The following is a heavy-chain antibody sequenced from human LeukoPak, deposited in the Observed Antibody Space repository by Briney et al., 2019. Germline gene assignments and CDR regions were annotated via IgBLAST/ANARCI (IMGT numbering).Heavy chain of an antibody. D-gene: IGHD3-10*01. Sequence: ASVKVSCKASGYTFTSYGISWVRQTPGQGLEWMGWISAYNGNTNYAQKLQGRVTMTTDTSTSTAYMELRSLRSDDTAVYYCARITMVRGVIITSPYFDYWGQGTLVTVSS. V-gene: IGHV1-18*01. CDR3: ARITMVRGVIITSPYFDY. CDR2: ISAYNGNT. CDR1: GYTFTSYG. J-gene: IGHJ4*02.